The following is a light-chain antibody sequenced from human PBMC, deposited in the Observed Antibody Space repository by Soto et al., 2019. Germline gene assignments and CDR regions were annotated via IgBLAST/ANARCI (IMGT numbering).Light chain of an antibody. Sequence: EFVLTQSPATLSLSPGERSTLSCRASQSVSSYLAWYQQKPGQAPRLLICAASSRATGIPDRFSGSGSGTDFTLTISRLEPEDFAVYYCQQYGSSPPTFGQGTTGDIK. V-gene: IGKV3-20*01. J-gene: IGKJ1*01. CDR1: QSVSSY. CDR2: AAS. CDR3: QQYGSSPPT.